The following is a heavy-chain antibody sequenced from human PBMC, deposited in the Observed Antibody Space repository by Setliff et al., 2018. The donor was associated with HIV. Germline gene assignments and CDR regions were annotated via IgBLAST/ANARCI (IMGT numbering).Heavy chain of an antibody. CDR2: IKEDGSEK. CDR3: ARQNGALNY. V-gene: IGHV3-7*03. J-gene: IGHJ4*02. CDR1: GFSFSSYY. Sequence: GGSLRLSCAASGFSFSSYYMSWVRQAPGKGLEWVANIKEDGSEKYYVDSVRGRFTVSRDNAKNSLYLQMNSLRVADTAIYYCARQNGALNYWGQGTLVTVSS. D-gene: IGHD2-8*01.